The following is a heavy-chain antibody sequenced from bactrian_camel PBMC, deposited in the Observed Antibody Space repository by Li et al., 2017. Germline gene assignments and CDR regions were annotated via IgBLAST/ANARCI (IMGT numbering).Heavy chain of an antibody. CDR2: ISSGGGTI. Sequence: HVQLVESGGGLVQPGGSLRLSCTASKYTSSHPCMAWFRQGPGKGLEWVSRISSGGGTIDYADSVKSRFTISRDNAKNSGYLQMNSLKSEDTAYYYCARHNDYAFDYWGQGTQVTVS. J-gene: IGHJ4*01. CDR3: ARHNDYAFDY. CDR1: KYTSSHPC. D-gene: IGHD1*01. V-gene: IGHV3S1*01.